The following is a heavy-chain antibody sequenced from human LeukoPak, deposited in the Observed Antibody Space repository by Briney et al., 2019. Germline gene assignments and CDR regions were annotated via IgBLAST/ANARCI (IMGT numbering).Heavy chain of an antibody. D-gene: IGHD4-11*01. J-gene: IGHJ4*02. CDR2: VSRTGENT. CDR3: AKSLKFEDYTNLPFDY. V-gene: IGHV3-23*01. CDR1: GFTFSSYA. Sequence: GGSLRLSCAASGFTFSSYAMSWVRQVPGKGPEWVASVSRTGENTYYTDSVKGRFTISRVNSKNILYLHMDSLRAEDTAVYYCAKSLKFEDYTNLPFDYWGQGTLVTVSS.